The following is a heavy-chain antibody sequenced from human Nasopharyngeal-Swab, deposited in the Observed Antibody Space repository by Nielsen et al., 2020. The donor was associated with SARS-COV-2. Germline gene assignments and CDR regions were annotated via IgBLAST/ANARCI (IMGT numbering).Heavy chain of an antibody. D-gene: IGHD3-22*01. V-gene: IGHV1-8*01. Sequence: ASVNVSCKASGYTFTSYDINWVRQATGQGLEWMGWMNPNSGNTGYAQKFQGRVTMTRNTSISTAYMELSSLRSEDTAVYYCARGSRITMIVVVITTNQGYYFDYWGQGTLVTVSS. CDR1: GYTFTSYD. CDR3: ARGSRITMIVVVITTNQGYYFDY. J-gene: IGHJ4*02. CDR2: MNPNSGNT.